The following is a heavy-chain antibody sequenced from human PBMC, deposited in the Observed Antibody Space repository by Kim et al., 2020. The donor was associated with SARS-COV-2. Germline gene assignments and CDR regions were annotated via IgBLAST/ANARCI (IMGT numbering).Heavy chain of an antibody. D-gene: IGHD3-10*01. V-gene: IGHV3-30*04. CDR1: GFTFSSYA. J-gene: IGHJ4*02. CDR3: ARGSDILWFGELSY. Sequence: GGSLRLSCAASGFTFSSYAMHWVRQAPGKGLEWVAVISYDGSNKYYADSVKGRFTISRDNSKNTLYLQMNSLRAEDTAVYYCARGSDILWFGELSYWGQG. CDR2: ISYDGSNK.